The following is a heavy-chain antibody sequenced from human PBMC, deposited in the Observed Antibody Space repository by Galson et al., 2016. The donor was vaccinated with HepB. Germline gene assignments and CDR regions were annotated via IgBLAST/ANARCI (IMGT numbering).Heavy chain of an antibody. CDR3: TRDGFGNYGGRNYYHGMDV. CDR2: INAGNGDT. Sequence: SVKVSCKAAGYNFPSHAMHWVRQAPGQGLEWMGWINAGNGDTKYSQKFQGRVIFTRDTSASTLYMELSSLRSEDTAVFYCTRDGFGNYGGRNYYHGMDVWGQGTTVTVSS. V-gene: IGHV1-3*01. D-gene: IGHD4-11*01. CDR1: GYNFPSHA. J-gene: IGHJ6*02.